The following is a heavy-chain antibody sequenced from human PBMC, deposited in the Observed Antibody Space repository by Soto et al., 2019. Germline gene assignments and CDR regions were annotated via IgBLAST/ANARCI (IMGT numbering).Heavy chain of an antibody. D-gene: IGHD3-16*02. CDR2: ISAYNGNT. Sequence: ASVKVSCKASGYTFTSYGISWARQAPGQGLEWMGWISAYNGNTNYAQKLQGRVTMTTDTSTSTAYMELRSLRSDDTAVYYCARDHDYDYVWGSYRTYYWGQGTLVTVSS. V-gene: IGHV1-18*01. J-gene: IGHJ4*02. CDR1: GYTFTSYG. CDR3: ARDHDYDYVWGSYRTYY.